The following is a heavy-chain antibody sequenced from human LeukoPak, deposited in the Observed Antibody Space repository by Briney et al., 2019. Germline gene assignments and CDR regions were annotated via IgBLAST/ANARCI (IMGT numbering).Heavy chain of an antibody. CDR3: ARGFYDILTGYYF. V-gene: IGHV1-2*02. CDR1: GYTFTGYY. D-gene: IGHD3-9*01. J-gene: IGHJ4*02. Sequence: ASVKVSCKASGYTFTGYYMHWVRQAPGQGLEWMGWINPNSGGTNYAQKFQGRFTMTRDTSISTAYMELSRLRSDDTAVYYCARGFYDILTGYYFWGQGTLVTVSS. CDR2: INPNSGGT.